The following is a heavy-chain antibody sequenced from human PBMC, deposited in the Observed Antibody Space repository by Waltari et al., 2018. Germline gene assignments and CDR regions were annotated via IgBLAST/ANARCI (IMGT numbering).Heavy chain of an antibody. V-gene: IGHV4-59*01. CDR3: ARADVSWREKAFDI. CDR1: GGSISSYY. CDR2: IYYSGST. J-gene: IGHJ3*02. Sequence: QVQLQESGPGLVKPSETLSLTCTVSGGSISSYYWSWIRQPPGKGLEWIGYIYYSGSTNYNPSLKSRVTISVDTSKNQFSLKLSSVTAADTAVYYCARADVSWREKAFDIWGQGTMVTVSS.